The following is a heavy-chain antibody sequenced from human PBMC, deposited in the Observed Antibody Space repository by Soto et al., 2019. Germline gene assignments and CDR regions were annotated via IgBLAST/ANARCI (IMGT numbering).Heavy chain of an antibody. V-gene: IGHV4-39*01. Sequence: PSETLSLTCTVSGGAIRNSIYYWGWIRQPPGKGLEWIGTIYYDGSVAYSPSLKSRVTLSVDTSRNHFSVKINSVTAADTAVYFCARHRIAVAGPLDYWGQGTLVTVSS. J-gene: IGHJ4*02. D-gene: IGHD6-19*01. CDR3: ARHRIAVAGPLDY. CDR2: IYYDGSV. CDR1: GGAIRNSIYY.